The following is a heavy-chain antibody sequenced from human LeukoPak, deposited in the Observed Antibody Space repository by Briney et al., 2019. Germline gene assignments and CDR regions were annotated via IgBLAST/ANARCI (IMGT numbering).Heavy chain of an antibody. V-gene: IGHV4-59*01. Sequence: PSETLSLTCTVSGGSISSYYWSWIRQPPGKGLEWIGYISYSGSTNYNPSLKSRVTISVDTSKNQFSLKLSSVTAADTAVYYCARDLTEYSYDYWGQGTLVTVSS. J-gene: IGHJ4*02. CDR2: ISYSGST. CDR3: ARDLTEYSYDY. CDR1: GGSISSYY. D-gene: IGHD5-18*01.